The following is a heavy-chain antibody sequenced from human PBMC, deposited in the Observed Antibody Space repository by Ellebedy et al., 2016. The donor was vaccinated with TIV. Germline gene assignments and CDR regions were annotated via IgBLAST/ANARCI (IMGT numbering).Heavy chain of an antibody. CDR3: ARVIYRTLTDSRQYFDY. J-gene: IGHJ4*02. V-gene: IGHV4-59*01. CDR2: IYYSGST. D-gene: IGHD3-9*01. CDR1: GGSISSYY. Sequence: SETLSLTCTVSGGSISSYYWSWIRQPPGKGLEWIGYIYYSGSTNYNPSLKSRVTISVDTSKNQFSLKLSSVTAADTAVYYCARVIYRTLTDSRQYFDYWGQGTLVTVSS.